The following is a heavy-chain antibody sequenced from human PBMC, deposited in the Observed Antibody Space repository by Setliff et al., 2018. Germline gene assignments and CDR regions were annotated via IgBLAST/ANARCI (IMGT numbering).Heavy chain of an antibody. D-gene: IGHD2-15*01. CDR3: ARAPPKIVVTVAALDY. CDR1: GYTFTSYG. Sequence: ASVKVSCKASGYTFTSYGITWVRQAPGQGLEWMAWISAYNGYIVYAQKFQGRVTVTTDTSTSTAYMELRSLRSDDTAVHYCARAPPKIVVTVAALDYWGQGALVTVSS. V-gene: IGHV1-18*01. CDR2: ISAYNGYI. J-gene: IGHJ4*02.